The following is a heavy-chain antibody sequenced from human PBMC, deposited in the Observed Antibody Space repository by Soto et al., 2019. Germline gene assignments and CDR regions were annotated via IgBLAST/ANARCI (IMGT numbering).Heavy chain of an antibody. CDR1: GYTFTSYA. J-gene: IGHJ6*02. V-gene: IGHV1-3*01. Sequence: ASVKLSCTASGYTFTSYAMHWVRQAPGQRLEWMGWINAGNGNTKYSQKFQGRVTITRDTSASTAYMELSSLRSEDTAVYYCARDLDTAMARVPLNYYYGMDVWGQGTTVTVSS. D-gene: IGHD5-18*01. CDR2: INAGNGNT. CDR3: ARDLDTAMARVPLNYYYGMDV.